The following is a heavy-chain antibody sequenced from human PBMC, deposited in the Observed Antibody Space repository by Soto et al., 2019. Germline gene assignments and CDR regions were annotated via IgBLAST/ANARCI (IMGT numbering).Heavy chain of an antibody. CDR3: AREKGVAGHHYYCMDV. V-gene: IGHV1-69*13. CDR2: IIPIFGTA. CDR1: GGTFSSYA. Sequence: SVKVSCKASGGTFSSYAISWVRQAPGQGLEWMGGIIPIFGTANYAQKFQGRVTITADESTSTAYMELSSLRSEDTAVYYCAREKGVAGHHYYCMDVWRQGTTVTV. J-gene: IGHJ6*02. D-gene: IGHD3-3*01.